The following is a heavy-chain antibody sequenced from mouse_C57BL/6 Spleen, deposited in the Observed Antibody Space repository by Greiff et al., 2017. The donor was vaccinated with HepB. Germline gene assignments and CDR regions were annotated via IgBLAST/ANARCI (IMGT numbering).Heavy chain of an antibody. Sequence: QVQLQQPGAELVMPGASVKLSCKASGYTFTSYWMHWVKQRPGQGLEWIGEIDPSDSYTNYNQKFKGKSTLTVDKSSSTAYMQLSSLTSEDSAVYYCARLYYDYDGTLYAMDYWGQGTSVTVSS. J-gene: IGHJ4*01. CDR1: GYTFTSYW. D-gene: IGHD2-4*01. CDR2: IDPSDSYT. CDR3: ARLYYDYDGTLYAMDY. V-gene: IGHV1-69*01.